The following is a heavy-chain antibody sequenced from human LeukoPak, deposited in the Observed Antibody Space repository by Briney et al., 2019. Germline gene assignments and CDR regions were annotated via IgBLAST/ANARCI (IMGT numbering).Heavy chain of an antibody. J-gene: IGHJ3*02. CDR1: GGSISSGNYF. CDR3: AKNCSSTSCYWNDAFDI. V-gene: IGHV4-61*02. CDR2: VYTSGST. Sequence: SETLSLTCTVSGGSISSGNYFWSWIRQPAGKGLEWIGRVYTSGSTNYNPSLKSRVTISVDTSKNQFSLKLSSVTAADTAVYYCAKNCSSTSCYWNDAFDIWGQGTMVTVSS. D-gene: IGHD2-2*01.